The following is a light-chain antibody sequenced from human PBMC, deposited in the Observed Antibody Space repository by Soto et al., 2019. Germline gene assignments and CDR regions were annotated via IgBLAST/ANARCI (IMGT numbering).Light chain of an antibody. Sequence: EIVITQSPATLSVSPGERATLSCRASQSVSSNLAWYQQKPGQAPRLLIYGASTRATGIPARFSGSGSGTEFTLTFSSLQSEDFAIYCCQQYNDWPPTFGQGTKVDIK. CDR2: GAS. V-gene: IGKV3-15*01. CDR3: QQYNDWPPT. J-gene: IGKJ1*01. CDR1: QSVSSN.